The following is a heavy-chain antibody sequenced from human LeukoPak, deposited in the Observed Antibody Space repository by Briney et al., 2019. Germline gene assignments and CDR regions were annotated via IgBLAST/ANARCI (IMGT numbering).Heavy chain of an antibody. Sequence: GGSLKLSCAASGFTFSGSAMHWVRQASGKGLEWVGRIRSKANSYATAYAASVKGRFTISRDDSKNTAYLQMNSLKTEDTAVYYCTRLGSLGYCSSTSCYAPYYYYGMDAWGKGTTVTVSS. CDR2: IRSKANSYAT. CDR1: GFTFSGSA. D-gene: IGHD2-2*01. V-gene: IGHV3-73*01. CDR3: TRLGSLGYCSSTSCYAPYYYYGMDA. J-gene: IGHJ6*04.